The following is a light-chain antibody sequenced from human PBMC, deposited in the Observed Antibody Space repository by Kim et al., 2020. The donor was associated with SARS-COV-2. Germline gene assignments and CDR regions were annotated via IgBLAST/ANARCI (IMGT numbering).Light chain of an antibody. J-gene: IGKJ5*01. V-gene: IGKV1-27*01. Sequence: DIQMTQSPSSLSASVGDRVTITCRASQGISNYLAWYQQKPGKVPKLLIYAESTLQSGVPSRFSGSGSGTDFTLTISSLQPEDVATYYCQRYNIARLFTFGQGTRLEIK. CDR3: QRYNIARLFT. CDR2: AES. CDR1: QGISNY.